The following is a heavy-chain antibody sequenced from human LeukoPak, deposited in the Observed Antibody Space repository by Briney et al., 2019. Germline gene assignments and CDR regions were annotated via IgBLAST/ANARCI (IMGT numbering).Heavy chain of an antibody. V-gene: IGHV4-61*08. CDR1: GGSISSGGYY. J-gene: IGHJ4*01. D-gene: IGHD1-26*01. CDR2: IYYSGST. Sequence: SQTLSLTCTVSGGSISSGGYYWSWIRQPPGKGLEWIGYIYYSGSTNYNPSLKSRVTISVDTSKNQFSLKLSSVTAADTAVYFCAHSAAWHRRAFDVWGHGILVTVSS. CDR3: AHSAAWHRRAFDV.